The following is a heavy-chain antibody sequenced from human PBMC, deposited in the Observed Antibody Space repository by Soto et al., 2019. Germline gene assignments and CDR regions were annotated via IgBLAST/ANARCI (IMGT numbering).Heavy chain of an antibody. CDR1: GYIFSTNW. Sequence: GESLKISCKASGYIFSTNWIAWVRHVPGKGLEWMGSIFPADSDIRYNPSFQGQVTISVDKSIDTAYLQWSSLKASDTGTFYCAKHNYFASASYFYYYRSDLWGQGTTVTVSS. D-gene: IGHD3-10*01. J-gene: IGHJ6*02. V-gene: IGHV5-51*01. CDR2: IFPADSDI. CDR3: AKHNYFASASYFYYYRSDL.